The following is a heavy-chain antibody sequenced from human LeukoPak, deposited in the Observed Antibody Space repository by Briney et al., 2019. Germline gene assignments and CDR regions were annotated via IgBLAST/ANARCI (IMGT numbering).Heavy chain of an antibody. V-gene: IGHV4-39*01. D-gene: IGHD6-19*01. CDR1: GGSISSSSYY. J-gene: IGHJ4*02. Sequence: SETLSLTCTVSGGSISSSSYYWGWIRQPPGKGLEWIGSIYYSGSTYYNPSLKSRVTTSVDTSKNQFSLKLSSVTAADTAVYYCARHAQWLGFPFDYWGQGTLVTVSS. CDR2: IYYSGST. CDR3: ARHAQWLGFPFDY.